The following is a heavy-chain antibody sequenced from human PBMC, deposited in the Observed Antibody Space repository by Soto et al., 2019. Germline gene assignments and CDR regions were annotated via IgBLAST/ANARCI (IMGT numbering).Heavy chain of an antibody. Sequence: QVQLVESGGGVVQPGRSLRLSCAASGFTFSSYGMHWVRQAPGKGLEWVAVISYDGSNKYYADSVKGRFTISRDNSKNTLYLQMNSLRAEDTAVYYCAKLPFMIVVREGFDYWGQGTLVTVSS. CDR3: AKLPFMIVVREGFDY. D-gene: IGHD3-22*01. V-gene: IGHV3-30*18. CDR1: GFTFSSYG. CDR2: ISYDGSNK. J-gene: IGHJ4*02.